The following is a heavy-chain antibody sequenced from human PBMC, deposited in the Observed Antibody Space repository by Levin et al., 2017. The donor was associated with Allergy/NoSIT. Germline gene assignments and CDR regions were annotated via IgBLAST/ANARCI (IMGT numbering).Heavy chain of an antibody. CDR1: GFTFSSYA. D-gene: IGHD3-10*01. CDR2: ISTNGGST. Sequence: GGSLRLSCSASGFTFSSYAMHWVRQAPGKGLKYVSAISTNGGSTYYADSVKGRFTISRDNSKNTLYLQMSSLRPEDTAVYYCVAVMVREVIVTHYFDYWGQGTLVAVSS. CDR3: VAVMVREVIVTHYFDY. J-gene: IGHJ4*02. V-gene: IGHV3-64D*06.